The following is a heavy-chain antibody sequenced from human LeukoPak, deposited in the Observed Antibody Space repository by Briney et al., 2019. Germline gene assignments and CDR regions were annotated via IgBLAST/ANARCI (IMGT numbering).Heavy chain of an antibody. D-gene: IGHD3-16*01. Sequence: SETLSLTCTVSGGSISSSSYYWGWIRQPPGKGLEWIGSIYYSGSTYYNPSLKSRVTLSVDTSKNQFSLKLSSVTAADTAVYYCARLGEGAYFDYWGQGTLVTVSS. CDR1: GGSISSSSYY. CDR2: IYYSGST. CDR3: ARLGEGAYFDY. J-gene: IGHJ4*02. V-gene: IGHV4-39*01.